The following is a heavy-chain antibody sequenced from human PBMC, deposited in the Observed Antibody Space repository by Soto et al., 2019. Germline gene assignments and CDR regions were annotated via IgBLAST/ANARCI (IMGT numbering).Heavy chain of an antibody. Sequence: GGSLRLSCAASGFNFFSYDMHWVRQAPGKGLEWVSAISTSGVTFYAASVKGRFTISRESGENSLYLQMNSLRAEDTAVYYCARAPTLGYCSGGSCYWYFDLWGRGTLVTVSS. CDR3: ARAPTLGYCSGGSCYWYFDL. V-gene: IGHV3-13*01. CDR1: GFNFFSYD. D-gene: IGHD2-15*01. CDR2: ISTSGVT. J-gene: IGHJ2*01.